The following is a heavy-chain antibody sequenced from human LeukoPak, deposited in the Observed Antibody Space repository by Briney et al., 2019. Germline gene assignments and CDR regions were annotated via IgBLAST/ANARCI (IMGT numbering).Heavy chain of an antibody. CDR2: IYTSGST. CDR3: ARGGKNILTGYYKNWFDP. J-gene: IGHJ5*02. V-gene: IGHV4-61*02. CDR1: GGSLSSGSYY. Sequence: SETLSLTCTVSGGSLSSGSYYWGWLRQPAGTGLEWVGRIYTSGSTNYNPSLKSRVTISVDTSKNQFSLRLSSVTAADTAVYYCARGGKNILTGYYKNWFDPWGQGTLVTVSS. D-gene: IGHD3-9*01.